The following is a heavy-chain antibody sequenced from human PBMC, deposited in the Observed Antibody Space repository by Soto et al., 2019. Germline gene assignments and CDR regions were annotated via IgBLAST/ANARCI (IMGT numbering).Heavy chain of an antibody. D-gene: IGHD3-3*01. CDR2: INPATGAA. Sequence: QLHLVHSGAVVKKPGASVTVSCSASGYPVTAYYMHWVRQAPGRGLEWMGGINPATGAAKYTQTVQGRVTMTRDTSTSTVFMELRGLTSGDTAVFYWARGGGVGVAGSAAFDMWGQGTVVTVSS. J-gene: IGHJ3*02. V-gene: IGHV1-2*02. CDR1: GYPVTAYY. CDR3: ARGGGVGVAGSAAFDM.